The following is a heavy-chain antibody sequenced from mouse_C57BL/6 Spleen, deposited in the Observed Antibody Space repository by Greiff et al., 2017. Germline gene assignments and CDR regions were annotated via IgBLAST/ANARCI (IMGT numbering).Heavy chain of an antibody. V-gene: IGHV3-6*01. CDR3: ARDGDYDPFDY. CDR1: GYSITSGYY. D-gene: IGHD2-13*01. Sequence: EVQLQESGPGLVKPSQSLSLTCSVTGYSITSGYYWNWIRQFPGNKLEWMGYISYDGSNNYNPSLKNRISITRDTSKNQLFLKLNSVTTEDTATYYCARDGDYDPFDYWGQGTTLTVSS. J-gene: IGHJ2*01. CDR2: ISYDGSN.